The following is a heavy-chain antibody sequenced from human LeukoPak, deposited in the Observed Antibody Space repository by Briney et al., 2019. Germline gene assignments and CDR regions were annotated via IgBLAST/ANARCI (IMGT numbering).Heavy chain of an antibody. J-gene: IGHJ4*02. V-gene: IGHV4-59*11. D-gene: IGHD6-19*01. CDR1: GGSISNHY. CDR3: AKATQWLAFDY. CDR2: IYNSGIT. Sequence: PSETLSLTCTVSGGSISNHYWSWVRQPPGKGLEWIGNIYNSGITNYNPSLKSRVTISEDTSKNQFPLKLSSVTAADTAVYYCAKATQWLAFDYWGQGTLVTVSS.